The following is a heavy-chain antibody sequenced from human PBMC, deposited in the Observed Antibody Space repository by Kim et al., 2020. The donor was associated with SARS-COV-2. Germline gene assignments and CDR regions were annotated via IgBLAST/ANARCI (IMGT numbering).Heavy chain of an antibody. CDR1: GYSFTSYW. V-gene: IGHV5-10-1*01. CDR2: IDPSDSYT. Sequence: GESLKISCKGSGYSFTSYWISWVRQMPGKGLEWMGRIDPSDSYTNYSPSFQGHVTISADKSISTAYLQWSSLKASDTAMYYCARSYYYDSSSGRVDPWGQGTLVTVSS. CDR3: ARSYYYDSSSGRVDP. J-gene: IGHJ5*02. D-gene: IGHD3-22*01.